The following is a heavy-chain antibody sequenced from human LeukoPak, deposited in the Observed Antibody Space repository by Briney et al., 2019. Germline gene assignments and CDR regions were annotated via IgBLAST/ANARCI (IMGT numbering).Heavy chain of an antibody. CDR1: GGSISSGGYY. Sequence: TLSLTCTVSGGSISSGGYYWSWIRQHPGKGLEWVGYIYYSGSTYYNPSLKIRVPISVDTSKNQFSLKLSSVTAADTAVYYCGGGGEATSHFDCWGQGSLVTVSS. J-gene: IGHJ4*02. D-gene: IGHD3-16*01. V-gene: IGHV4-31*03. CDR3: GGGGEATSHFDC. CDR2: IYYSGST.